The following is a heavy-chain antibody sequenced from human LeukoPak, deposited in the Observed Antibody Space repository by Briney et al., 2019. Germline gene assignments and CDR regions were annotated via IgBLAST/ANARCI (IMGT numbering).Heavy chain of an antibody. CDR2: IGTAGDT. Sequence: GSLRLSCAASGFTFSSYDMHWVRQATGKGLEWVSAIGTAGDTYYPGSVKGRFTISRENAKNSLYLQMNSLRAGDTAVCYCARALLGYCSGGSCYSGGGFDPWGQGTLVTVSS. D-gene: IGHD2-15*01. J-gene: IGHJ5*02. CDR3: ARALLGYCSGGSCYSGGGFDP. V-gene: IGHV3-13*01. CDR1: GFTFSSYD.